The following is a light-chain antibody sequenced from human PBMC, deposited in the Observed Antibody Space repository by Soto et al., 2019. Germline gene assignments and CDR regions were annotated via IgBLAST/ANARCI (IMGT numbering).Light chain of an antibody. CDR2: DAS. V-gene: IGKV1-33*01. J-gene: IGKJ4*01. CDR3: QKYDNLPRP. CDR1: QDLSNY. Sequence: DIQMTQSPSSLSASVGDRVTITCQASQDLSNYLNWYQQKPGKAPKLLIYDASNLETGVSSRLSGSGSGTDFTFTISSLQPEDIATDYGQKYDNLPRPFAGGTKVDI.